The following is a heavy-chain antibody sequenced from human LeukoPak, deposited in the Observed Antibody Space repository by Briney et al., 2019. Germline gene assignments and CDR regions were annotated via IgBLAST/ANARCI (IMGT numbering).Heavy chain of an antibody. CDR2: IYYSGNT. CDR1: GGXISSYY. CDR3: ARHISDYGGSPHRAFDI. D-gene: IGHD4-23*01. J-gene: IGHJ3*02. V-gene: IGHV4-59*08. Sequence: PSETLSLTCTVSGGXISSYYWSWIRQPPGKGQEWIGAIYYSGNTNYNPSPKSRVTISVDTSKNQFSLKLSSVTAADTAVYFCARHISDYGGSPHRAFDIWGQGTMVTVSS.